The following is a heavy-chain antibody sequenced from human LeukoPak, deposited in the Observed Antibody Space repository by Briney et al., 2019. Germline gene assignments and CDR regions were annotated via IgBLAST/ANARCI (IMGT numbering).Heavy chain of an antibody. J-gene: IGHJ4*02. Sequence: PSETLSLTCAVSGGSISSGGYYWSWIRQHPGKGLEWIGYIYYSGSTYYNPSLKSRVTISVDTSKNQFSLKLSSVTAADTAVYYCARVATGAFDYWGQGTLVTVSS. CDR3: ARVATGAFDY. CDR2: IYYSGST. CDR1: GGSISSGGYY. V-gene: IGHV4-31*11. D-gene: IGHD1-14*01.